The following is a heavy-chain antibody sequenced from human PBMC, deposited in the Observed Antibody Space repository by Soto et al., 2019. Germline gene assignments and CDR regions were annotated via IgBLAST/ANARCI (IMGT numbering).Heavy chain of an antibody. CDR3: AKAYYDFWSGYPDPNYYYYGMDV. CDR2: INPSGWST. V-gene: IGHV1-46*01. CDR1: GVTFACRS. J-gene: IGHJ6*02. Sequence: SKAPGVTFACRSMRSAYQAPRQGPEWMGKINPSGWSTSYAQKFQGRVTMTRDTSTSTVYMELSSLRSEDTAVYYCAKAYYDFWSGYPDPNYYYYGMDVWGQGTTVTVSS. D-gene: IGHD3-3*01.